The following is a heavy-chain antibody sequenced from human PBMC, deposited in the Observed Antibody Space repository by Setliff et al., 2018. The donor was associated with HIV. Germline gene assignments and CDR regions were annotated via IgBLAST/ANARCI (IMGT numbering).Heavy chain of an antibody. CDR3: AREQYHFVVDYYYYYGMDV. CDR1: GDSISSDSYY. V-gene: IGHV4-61*09. J-gene: IGHJ6*02. CDR2: IYTSGRT. Sequence: SETLSLTCTVSGDSISSDSYYWSWIRQPAGKGLEWIGHIYTSGRTNYNPSLKSRVTISVDTSKNQFSLKLSSVTAADTAVYYCAREQYHFVVDYYYYYGMDVWGQGNTVTVSS. D-gene: IGHD2-15*01.